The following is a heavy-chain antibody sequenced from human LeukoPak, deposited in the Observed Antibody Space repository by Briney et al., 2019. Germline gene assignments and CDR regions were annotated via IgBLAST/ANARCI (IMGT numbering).Heavy chain of an antibody. V-gene: IGHV3-11*05. CDR3: ARGRGLNFVVVPAIFDY. CDR2: ISSRSSNK. J-gene: IGHJ4*02. Sequence: GGSLRLSCAASGFTFSNYYMSWIRQAPGKGLVWVSYISSRSSNKEYADSVKGRFTISRDNGKNSLYLQMNSLRAEDTAFYYCARGRGLNFVVVPAIFDYWGQGTLVTVSS. D-gene: IGHD2-21*02. CDR1: GFTFSNYY.